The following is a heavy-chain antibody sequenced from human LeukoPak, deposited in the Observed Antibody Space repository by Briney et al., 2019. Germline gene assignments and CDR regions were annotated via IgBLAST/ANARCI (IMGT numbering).Heavy chain of an antibody. V-gene: IGHV3-66*04. J-gene: IGHJ4*02. Sequence: GGSLRLSCAASGFTFSSTYMGWVRQAPGKGLEWVSVIYRGGSTYYADSVEGRFTISRDNSKNTLYLQMNSLRAEDTAVYYCARRTKQWLDFDYWGQGTLVTVSS. CDR1: GFTFSSTY. CDR3: ARRTKQWLDFDY. D-gene: IGHD6-19*01. CDR2: IYRGGST.